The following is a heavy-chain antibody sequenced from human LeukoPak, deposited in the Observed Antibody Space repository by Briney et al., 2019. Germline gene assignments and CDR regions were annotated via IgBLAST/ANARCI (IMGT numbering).Heavy chain of an antibody. J-gene: IGHJ3*01. CDR1: GGSISSRTYY. CDR3: ARDRRGLDFYDAFV. Sequence: KSSETLSLTCTVSGGSISSRTYYWSWIRQHPGKGLEWIGYIYYSGSTYYNPSLRSRLSISVGTSKNHFSLKLSSVTAADTAVYFCARDRRGLDFYDAFVWGQGTMVTVSS. D-gene: IGHD4/OR15-4a*01. V-gene: IGHV4-31*03. CDR2: IYYSGST.